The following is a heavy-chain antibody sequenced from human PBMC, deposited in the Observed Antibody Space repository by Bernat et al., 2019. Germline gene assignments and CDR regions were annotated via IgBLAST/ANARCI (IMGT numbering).Heavy chain of an antibody. V-gene: IGHV3-21*01. CDR2: ISSSSSYI. D-gene: IGHD2-15*01. CDR3: AKGRRYCSGGSCLPYFDY. Sequence: EVQLVESGGGLVKPGGSLRLSCAASGFTFSSYSMNWVRQAPGKGLEWVSSISSSSSYIYYADSVKGRFTISRDNAKNSLYLQMNSLRAEDTAVYYCAKGRRYCSGGSCLPYFDYWGQGTLVTVSS. J-gene: IGHJ4*02. CDR1: GFTFSSYS.